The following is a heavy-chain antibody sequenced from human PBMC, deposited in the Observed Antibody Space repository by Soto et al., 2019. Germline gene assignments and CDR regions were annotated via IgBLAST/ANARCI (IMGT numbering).Heavy chain of an antibody. CDR2: VSHDGRNT. D-gene: IGHD6-19*01. V-gene: IGHV3-30*18. Sequence: VQLVESGGGVVQPGRSLRLSCAASGFTFSDYAMHWVRQAPGKGLEWVAVVSHDGRNTHYADSVKGRFTIARDSSKNTVSLEMTSLRAEDTTVYYCAKGGRQWLVTSDFNYWGQGALVTVSS. CDR3: AKGGRQWLVTSDFNY. J-gene: IGHJ4*02. CDR1: GFTFSDYA.